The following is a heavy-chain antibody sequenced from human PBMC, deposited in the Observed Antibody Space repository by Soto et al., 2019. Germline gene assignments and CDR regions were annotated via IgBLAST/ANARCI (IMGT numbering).Heavy chain of an antibody. D-gene: IGHD2-8*02. J-gene: IGHJ4*02. Sequence: ASVKVSCKASGYSFTGYYIHWVRQAPGQGLEWMGWINPDSGATNYAQNFQGRVALTSDTSISTASMDLTSLTSDDTAVYYCARGDYGTGGYPFPYFDYWGQGTLVTVSS. V-gene: IGHV1-2*02. CDR2: INPDSGAT. CDR3: ARGDYGTGGYPFPYFDY. CDR1: GYSFTGYY.